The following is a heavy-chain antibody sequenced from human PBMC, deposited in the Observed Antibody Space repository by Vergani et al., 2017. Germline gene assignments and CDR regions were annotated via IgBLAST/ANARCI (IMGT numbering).Heavy chain of an antibody. CDR1: GYTFTGYY. V-gene: IGHV1-2*02. CDR3: ARQYYYDSSGYYFQH. CDR2: INPNSGGT. Sequence: QVQLVQSGAEVKKPGASVKVSCKASGYTFTGYYMHWVRQAPGQGLEWMGWINPNSGGTNYAQKFQGRVTRTRDTSISTDYMELSRLRSDDTAVYYCARQYYYDSSGYYFQHWGQGTLVIVSS. J-gene: IGHJ1*01. D-gene: IGHD3-22*01.